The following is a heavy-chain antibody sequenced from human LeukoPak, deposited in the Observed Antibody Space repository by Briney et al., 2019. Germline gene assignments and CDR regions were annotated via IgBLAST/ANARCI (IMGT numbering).Heavy chain of an antibody. CDR1: VFTFSSYW. J-gene: IGHJ4*02. V-gene: IGHV3-74*01. CDR3: ARVGADWSSDY. Sequence: GGSLRLSCAASVFTFSSYWMHWVRQAPGTGLVWVPRINSDGSSTSYADSVERRFTISRDNAKNTLYLQTNSLRAEDTAVYYCARVGADWSSDYWGQGTLVTVSS. D-gene: IGHD3-3*01. CDR2: INSDGSST.